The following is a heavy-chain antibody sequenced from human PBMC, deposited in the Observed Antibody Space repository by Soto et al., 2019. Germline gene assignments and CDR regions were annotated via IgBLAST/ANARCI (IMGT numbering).Heavy chain of an antibody. Sequence: QITLKESGPTLVKPTQTLTLTCTFSGFSLSTSGVGVGWIRQPPGKALEWLALIYWDDDKRYSPSLKSRLTIPKDTSKNPVVLTKTHMEPVDTATYFWAHRLIPQLGSRGAFDYWGQGTLVTVSS. J-gene: IGHJ4*02. CDR3: AHRLIPQLGSRGAFDY. CDR2: IYWDDDK. D-gene: IGHD7-27*01. CDR1: GFSLSTSGVG. V-gene: IGHV2-5*02.